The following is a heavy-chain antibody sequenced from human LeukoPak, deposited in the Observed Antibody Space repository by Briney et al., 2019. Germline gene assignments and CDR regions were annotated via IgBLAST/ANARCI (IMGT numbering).Heavy chain of an antibody. CDR2: ISSSGSTI. CDR3: ARVGYDFWSGYPIPTTHNWFDP. V-gene: IGHV3-11*04. D-gene: IGHD3-3*01. Sequence: GGSLRLSCAASGFTFSDYYMSWIRQAPGKGLEWVSYISSSGSTIYYADSVKGRFTISRDNAKNSLYLQMNSLRAEDTAVYYCARVGYDFWSGYPIPTTHNWFDPWGQGTLVTVSS. CDR1: GFTFSDYY. J-gene: IGHJ5*02.